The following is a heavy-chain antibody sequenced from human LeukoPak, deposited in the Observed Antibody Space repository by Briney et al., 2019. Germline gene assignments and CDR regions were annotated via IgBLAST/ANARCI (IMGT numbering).Heavy chain of an antibody. D-gene: IGHD4-23*01. CDR1: GFTFSSYW. V-gene: IGHV3-74*01. J-gene: IGHJ4*02. CDR3: ARGRPHGNDY. CDR2: IASDGSST. Sequence: GGSLRLSCAASGFTFSSYWMNWVRQAPGKGLVWVSRIASDGSSTTYAGSVKGRFSISRDNAKNTLYLQMNSLRVEDTAVYYCARGRPHGNDYWGQGTLVTVSS.